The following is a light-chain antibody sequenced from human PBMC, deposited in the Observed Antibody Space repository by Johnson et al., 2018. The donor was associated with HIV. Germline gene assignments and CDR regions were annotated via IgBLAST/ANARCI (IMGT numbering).Light chain of an antibody. CDR3: GTWDSSLSAGRV. CDR1: SSNIGNNY. J-gene: IGLJ1*01. V-gene: IGLV1-51*01. Sequence: QSVLTQPPSVSSAPGQKVTISCSGSSSNIGNNYVSWYQQLPGTAPKLLIYDNNKRPSGTPDRFSGSQSGTSATLGITGLQTGDEADYYCGTWDSSLSAGRVFGTGTKVTVL. CDR2: DNN.